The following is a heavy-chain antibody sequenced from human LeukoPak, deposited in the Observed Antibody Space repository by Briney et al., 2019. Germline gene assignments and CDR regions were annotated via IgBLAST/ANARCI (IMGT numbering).Heavy chain of an antibody. D-gene: IGHD3-10*01. CDR1: GYSFTSHW. Sequence: GESLKISCKGSGYSFTSHWIGWVRQMPGKGLEWMGIIYPGDSDTRYSPSFQGQVTISADKSISTAYLQWSSLKASDTAMYYCARRGITMVQGVITSDAFDIWGQGTMVTVSS. J-gene: IGHJ3*02. V-gene: IGHV5-51*01. CDR2: IYPGDSDT. CDR3: ARRGITMVQGVITSDAFDI.